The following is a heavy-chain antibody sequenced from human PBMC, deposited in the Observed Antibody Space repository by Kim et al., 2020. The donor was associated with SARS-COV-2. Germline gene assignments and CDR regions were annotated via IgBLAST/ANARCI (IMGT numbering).Heavy chain of an antibody. Sequence: TLSLTCTVSGGSISSGGYYWTWIRQHPGQGLEWIGFIYYSGTTSYNPSLKSRVTISADTSKNQFSLKLNSVTAADTAVYYCARDRRILSGNYGLDVWGQGTTVTVSS. J-gene: IGHJ6*02. D-gene: IGHD3-9*01. CDR3: ARDRRILSGNYGLDV. CDR1: GGSISSGGYY. V-gene: IGHV4-31*03. CDR2: IYYSGTT.